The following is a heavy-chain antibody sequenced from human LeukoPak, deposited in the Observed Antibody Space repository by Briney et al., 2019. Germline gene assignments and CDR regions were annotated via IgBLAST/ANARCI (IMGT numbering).Heavy chain of an antibody. CDR2: ISGSNIYI. D-gene: IGHD4/OR15-4a*01. Sequence: GGSLRLSCATSGFTFSAYSMNWVRQAPGKGPEWVSSISGSNIYINYADSVKGRFTISSDNARDSVFLQMNSLRAEDTAVYYCARRAGAYSHPYDYWGQGTLVTVSS. CDR3: ARRAGAYSHPYDY. J-gene: IGHJ4*02. CDR1: GFTFSAYS. V-gene: IGHV3-21*06.